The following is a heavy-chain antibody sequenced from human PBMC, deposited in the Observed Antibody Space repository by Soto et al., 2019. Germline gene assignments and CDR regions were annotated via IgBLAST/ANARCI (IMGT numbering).Heavy chain of an antibody. CDR3: TTRYCSGGSCPYYYYYYGMDV. D-gene: IGHD2-15*01. Sequence: EVQLVESGGGLVKPGGSLRLSCAASGFTFSNAWMSWVRQAPGKGLEWVGRIKSKTDGGTTDYAAPVKGRFTISRDDSQNTLYLQMNSLKTEDTAVYYCTTRYCSGGSCPYYYYYYGMDVWGQGTTVTVSS. CDR2: IKSKTDGGTT. CDR1: GFTFSNAW. J-gene: IGHJ6*02. V-gene: IGHV3-15*01.